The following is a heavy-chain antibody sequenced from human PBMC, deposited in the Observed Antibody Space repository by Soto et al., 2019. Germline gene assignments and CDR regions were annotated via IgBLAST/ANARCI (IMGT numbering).Heavy chain of an antibody. D-gene: IGHD3-10*01. CDR1: GYTFSNYW. V-gene: IGHV5-51*01. CDR2: IYPRDSDS. Sequence: GESLKISCKTSGYTFSNYWIAWVRQMPGKGLEWMGIIYPRDSDSKYSPAFQGQVTFSVDKSIDTAYLQWTSLETSDSAIYFCARKFAPEFFDSWGQGTLVTVSS. J-gene: IGHJ4*02. CDR3: ARKFAPEFFDS.